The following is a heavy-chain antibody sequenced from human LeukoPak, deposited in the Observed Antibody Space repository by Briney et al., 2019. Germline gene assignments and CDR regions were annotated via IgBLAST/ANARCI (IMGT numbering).Heavy chain of an antibody. V-gene: IGHV4-4*07. Sequence: SETLSLTCTVSGGSISSYYWSWIRQPAGKGLEWIGRIYTSGSTNYNPSLKSRVTMSVDTSKNQFSLKLSSVTAADTAVYYCARDNEVLDYYYMGVWGKGTTVTVSS. D-gene: IGHD1-1*01. CDR2: IYTSGST. CDR1: GGSISSYY. J-gene: IGHJ6*03. CDR3: ARDNEVLDYYYMGV.